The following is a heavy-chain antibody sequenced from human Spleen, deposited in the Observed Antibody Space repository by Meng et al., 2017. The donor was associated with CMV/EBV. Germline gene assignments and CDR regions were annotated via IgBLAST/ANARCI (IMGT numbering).Heavy chain of an antibody. CDR2: ISWNSGNI. Sequence: SLKISCTASGFTFDDYGMHWVRQAPGKGLEWVSGISWNSGNIGYAEAVKGRFTISRDNAKNSLYLEMNSLRREDTAFYYCVKDMTPRFMEWLFDYWGLGTLVTVSS. J-gene: IGHJ4*02. CDR1: GFTFDDYG. CDR3: VKDMTPRFMEWLFDY. D-gene: IGHD3-3*01. V-gene: IGHV3-9*01.